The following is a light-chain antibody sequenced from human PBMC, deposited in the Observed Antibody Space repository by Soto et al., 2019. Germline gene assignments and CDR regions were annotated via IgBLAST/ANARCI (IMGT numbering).Light chain of an antibody. Sequence: QSVLTQPSSSSGTPGQRVTISCSGSIPNIGSNSVNWYQQLPGTAPKLLIYNNNQRPSGVPDRFSASKSGTSASLAISGLQSEDEADYYCAAWDDSLTGYVFGTATKV. J-gene: IGLJ1*01. V-gene: IGLV1-44*01. CDR3: AAWDDSLTGYV. CDR1: IPNIGSNS. CDR2: NNN.